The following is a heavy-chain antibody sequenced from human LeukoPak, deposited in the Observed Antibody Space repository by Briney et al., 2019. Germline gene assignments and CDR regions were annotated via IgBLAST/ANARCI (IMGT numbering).Heavy chain of an antibody. CDR2: ISSDGRKR. CDR3: GPAAKLIGFFDI. V-gene: IGHV3-30*04. CDR1: GFTFSSYA. D-gene: IGHD3-10*01. J-gene: IGHJ4*02. Sequence: GRSLRLACAASGFTFSSYAMFWIRQSPGKGLEWVAVISSDGRKRFYTDSVRGRFTASRDNSETTMYLEMSNMRTEDMGLYFCGPAAKLIGFFDIWGKGTLVTVSS.